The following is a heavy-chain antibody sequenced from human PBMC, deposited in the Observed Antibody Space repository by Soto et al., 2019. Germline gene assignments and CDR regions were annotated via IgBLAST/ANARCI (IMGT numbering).Heavy chain of an antibody. Sequence: LRLSCAASGFSFSAYYMTWVRQAPGKGLEWVASIKSDGSEQYYVDSVKGRFTISRDNAKNSLYLQMNSLRAGDTGLYYCSRENWFQDYWGQGTLVTVSS. J-gene: IGHJ4*02. CDR1: GFSFSAYY. CDR3: SRENWFQDY. D-gene: IGHD3-10*01. CDR2: IKSDGSEQ. V-gene: IGHV3-7*03.